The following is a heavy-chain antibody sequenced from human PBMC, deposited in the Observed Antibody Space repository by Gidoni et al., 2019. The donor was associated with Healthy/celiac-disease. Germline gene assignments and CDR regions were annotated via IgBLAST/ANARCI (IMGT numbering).Heavy chain of an antibody. CDR2: INHSGST. CDR3: ANLPVFGVAGDDY. V-gene: IGHV4-34*01. Sequence: QVQLQQWGAGLLKPSETLSLTCAVYGGSFSGYYWSWIRQPPGKGLEWIGEINHSGSTNYNPSLKSRVTISVDTSKNQFSLKLSSVTAADTAVYYCANLPVFGVAGDDYWGQGTLVTVSS. J-gene: IGHJ4*02. CDR1: GGSFSGYY. D-gene: IGHD3-3*01.